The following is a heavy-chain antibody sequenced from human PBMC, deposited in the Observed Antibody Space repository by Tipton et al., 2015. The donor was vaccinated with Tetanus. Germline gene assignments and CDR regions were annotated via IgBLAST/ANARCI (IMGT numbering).Heavy chain of an antibody. CDR2: ISGSGGST. D-gene: IGHD5-18*01. CDR3: AKGRGYSYGGGPDY. V-gene: IGHV3-23*01. CDR1: GFTFSSYA. J-gene: IGHJ4*02. Sequence: SLRLSCAASGFTFSSYAMSWVRQAPGKGLEWVSAISGSGGSTYYADSVKGRFTISRDNSKNTLYLQMNSLRAEDTAVYYCAKGRGYSYGGGPDYWGQGTLVTVSS.